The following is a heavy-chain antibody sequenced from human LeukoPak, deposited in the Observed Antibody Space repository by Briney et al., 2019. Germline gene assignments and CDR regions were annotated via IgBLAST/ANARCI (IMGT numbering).Heavy chain of an antibody. D-gene: IGHD1-7*01. CDR1: GFTFSTYW. Sequence: PGGSLRLSCAASGFTFSTYWMHWVRQAPGKGLEWVAVIWYGASNKYYVDSVKGRFTISRDNSKNTLYLQMNSLRDDDTAVYYCVRGVGVSRFNYLDPWGQGTLVIVYS. CDR2: IWYGASNK. CDR3: VRGVGVSRFNYLDP. J-gene: IGHJ5*02. V-gene: IGHV3-33*08.